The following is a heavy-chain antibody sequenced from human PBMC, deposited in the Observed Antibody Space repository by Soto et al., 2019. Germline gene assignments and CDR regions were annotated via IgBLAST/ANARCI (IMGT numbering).Heavy chain of an antibody. CDR2: VYYSGNT. J-gene: IGHJ6*03. Sequence: SETLSLTCTVSGGSISPYYWSWIRQPPGKGLEWIGYVYYSGNTNYNPSLESRVTISVDTSRNRFSLSLTSATAADTAVYYCARKGASASYDQYYKDVSARGTADTVSS. CDR3: ARKGASASYDQYYKDV. V-gene: IGHV4-59*01. CDR1: GGSISPYY.